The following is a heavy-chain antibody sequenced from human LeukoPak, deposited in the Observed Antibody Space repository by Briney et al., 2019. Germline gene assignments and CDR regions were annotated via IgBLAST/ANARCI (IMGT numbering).Heavy chain of an antibody. CDR2: ISYDGSNK. V-gene: IGHV3-30*04. CDR1: GFTFSSYA. CDR3: ARDYDSSGLDY. Sequence: GGSLRLSCAASGFTFSSYAMHGLRQATGKGLEWVAVISYDGSNKYYADSVKGRFTISRDNSKHTLYLQMNSLRAEDTAVYYCARDYDSSGLDYWGQGTLVTVSS. J-gene: IGHJ4*02. D-gene: IGHD3-22*01.